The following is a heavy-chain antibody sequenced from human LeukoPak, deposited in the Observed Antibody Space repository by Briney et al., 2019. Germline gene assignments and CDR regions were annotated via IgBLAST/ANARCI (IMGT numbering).Heavy chain of an antibody. V-gene: IGHV4-39*07. CDR3: ARQPQLRNFDY. CDR2: IYYSGST. Sequence: SETLSLTCTVSGGSISSSSYYWGWIRQPPGKGLEWIGSIYYSGSTYYNPSLKSRVTISVDTSKNQFSLKLSSVTAADTAVYYCARQPQLRNFDYWGQGTLVTVSS. J-gene: IGHJ4*02. CDR1: GGSISSSSYY. D-gene: IGHD2-2*01.